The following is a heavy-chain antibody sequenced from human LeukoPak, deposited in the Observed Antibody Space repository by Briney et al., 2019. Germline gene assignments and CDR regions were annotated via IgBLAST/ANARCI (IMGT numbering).Heavy chain of an antibody. CDR2: INHSGST. J-gene: IGHJ5*02. Sequence: SETLSLTCAVYGGSFSGYYWSWIRQPPGKGLEWIGEINHSGSTNYNPSLKSRVTISVDTSKNQFSLKLSSVTAADTAVYYGARGIAAPWSWGQGTLVTVSS. CDR3: ARGIAAPWS. CDR1: GGSFSGYY. V-gene: IGHV4-34*01. D-gene: IGHD6-6*01.